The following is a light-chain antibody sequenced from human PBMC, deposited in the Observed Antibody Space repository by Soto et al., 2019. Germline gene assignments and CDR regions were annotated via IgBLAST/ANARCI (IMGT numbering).Light chain of an antibody. CDR3: QQYSTIPHT. CDR1: QSVSNSY. J-gene: IGKJ2*01. CDR2: GIS. Sequence: ESVLTQSPGTLSLSPGERATLSCRASQSVSNSYFAWYQQKPGQAPRLLIYGISTRATGIPDRFSGSGSGTDFTLTISRREPEDFLVYYCQQYSTIPHTFGQGTKLEVK. V-gene: IGKV3-20*01.